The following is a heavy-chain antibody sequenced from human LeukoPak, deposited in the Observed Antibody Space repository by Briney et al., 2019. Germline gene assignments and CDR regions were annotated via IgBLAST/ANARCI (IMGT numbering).Heavy chain of an antibody. V-gene: IGHV3-30*02. CDR3: ARLEPFIAAAGTGAFDI. CDR2: IRYDGSNK. CDR1: GFTFSSYG. D-gene: IGHD6-13*01. Sequence: GGSLRLSCAASGFTFSSYGMHWVRQAPGKGLEWVAFIRYDGSNKYYADSVKGRFTISRDNSKNTLYLQMNSLRAEDTAVYYCARLEPFIAAAGTGAFDIWGQGTMVTVSS. J-gene: IGHJ3*02.